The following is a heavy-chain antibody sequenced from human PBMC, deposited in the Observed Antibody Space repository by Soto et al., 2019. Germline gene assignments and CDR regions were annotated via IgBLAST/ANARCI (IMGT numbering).Heavy chain of an antibody. CDR2: MYHSGST. V-gene: IGHV4-30-2*01. Sequence: QLQLQESGSGLVKPSQTLSLTCAVSGGSISSGGYSWSWIRQPPGKGLEWIGYMYHSGSTYYNPSLKSRVTXSIDXXXXXXXXXXXXXXXXXXXXXXXXXXXXXWGQGILVTVSS. J-gene: IGHJ4*02. CDR1: GGSISSGGYS. CDR3: XXXXXX.